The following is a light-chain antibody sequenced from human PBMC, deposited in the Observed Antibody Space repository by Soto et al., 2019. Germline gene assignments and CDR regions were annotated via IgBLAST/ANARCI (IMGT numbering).Light chain of an antibody. Sequence: EVVLTQSPGTLSLSPGERATLSCRASQSLSNNYLAWYQHKPGQAPRLLIYDASSRATGIPDRFSGSGSGTDFTLTIDRLEPEDFAVYYCQQYNNWPQTFGQGTKVDIK. V-gene: IGKV3-20*01. CDR2: DAS. CDR1: QSLSNNY. CDR3: QQYNNWPQT. J-gene: IGKJ1*01.